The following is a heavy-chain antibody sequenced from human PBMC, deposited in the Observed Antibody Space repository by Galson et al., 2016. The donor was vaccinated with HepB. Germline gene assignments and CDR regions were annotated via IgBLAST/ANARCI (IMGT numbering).Heavy chain of an antibody. CDR2: IYYTGST. J-gene: IGHJ4*02. V-gene: IGHV4-39*02. CDR1: GDSISRSYF. D-gene: IGHD6-13*01. CDR3: TRERWPADY. Sequence: ETLSLTCTVSGDSISRSYFWGWIRQPPGKGLEWIGNIYYTGSTYYNPSLKSRVTISADTFKNQFSLHLRSVTAADTAVYYCTRERWPADYWGQGTLVAVSS.